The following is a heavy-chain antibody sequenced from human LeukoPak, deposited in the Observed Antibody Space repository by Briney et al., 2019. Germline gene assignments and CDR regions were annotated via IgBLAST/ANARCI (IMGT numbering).Heavy chain of an antibody. CDR3: ARYDYGDYEDYFYYMDV. D-gene: IGHD4-17*01. CDR1: GFTFSSYE. Sequence: GGSLRLSCAASGFTFSSYEMNWVRQAPGKGLEWVSYISSSGSTIYYADSVKGRLTISRDNAKNSLYLQMNSLRAEDTAVYYCARYDYGDYEDYFYYMDVWGKGTAVSVSS. J-gene: IGHJ6*03. V-gene: IGHV3-48*03. CDR2: ISSSGSTI.